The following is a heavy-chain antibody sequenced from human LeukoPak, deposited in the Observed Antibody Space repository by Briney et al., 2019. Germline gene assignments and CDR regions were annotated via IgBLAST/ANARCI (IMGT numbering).Heavy chain of an antibody. V-gene: IGHV3-33*01. CDR1: GFTFSSYG. CDR3: ARDLASFEYCGGDCYPDY. J-gene: IGHJ4*02. D-gene: IGHD2-21*02. Sequence: PGGSLRLSCAASGFTFSSYGMHWVRQAPGKGLEWVAVIWYDGSNKYYADSVKGRFTISRDNSKNTLYLQMNSVRAEDTAVYYCARDLASFEYCGGDCYPDYWGQGTLVTVSS. CDR2: IWYDGSNK.